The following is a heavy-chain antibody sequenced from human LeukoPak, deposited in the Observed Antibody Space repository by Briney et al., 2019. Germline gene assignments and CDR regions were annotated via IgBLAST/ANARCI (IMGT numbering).Heavy chain of an antibody. CDR2: ISGSGGST. D-gene: IGHD6-19*01. CDR1: GFTVSSNY. CDR3: AKERVQQWLADY. Sequence: GGSLRLSCAASGFTVSSNYMSWVRQAPGKGLEWVSAISGSGGSTYYADSVKGRFTISRDNSKNTLYLQMNSLRAEDTAVYYSAKERVQQWLADYWGQGTLVTVSS. J-gene: IGHJ4*02. V-gene: IGHV3-23*01.